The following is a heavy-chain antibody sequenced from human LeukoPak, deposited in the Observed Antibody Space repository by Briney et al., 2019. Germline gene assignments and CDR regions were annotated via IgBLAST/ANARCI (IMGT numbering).Heavy chain of an antibody. V-gene: IGHV4-34*01. Sequence: SETLSLTCAVYGGSFSGYYWSWIRQPPGKGLEWIGEINHSGSTNYNPSLKSRVTISVDTSKNQFSLKLSSVTAADTAVYYCARSEKILVRGVLYGGAEYFQHWGQGTLVTVSS. D-gene: IGHD3-10*01. CDR2: INHSGST. CDR1: GGSFSGYY. CDR3: ARSEKILVRGVLYGGAEYFQH. J-gene: IGHJ1*01.